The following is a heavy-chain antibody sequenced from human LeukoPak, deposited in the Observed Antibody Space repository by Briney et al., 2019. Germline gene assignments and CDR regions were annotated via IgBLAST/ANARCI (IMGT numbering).Heavy chain of an antibody. D-gene: IGHD4-17*01. CDR1: GGSMTNYY. Sequence: PSETLSLTCTVSGGSMTNYYWTWVRQYPGKGLEWFGYVYYTGSVNYKPFLKSRVTILVDSSKTHFSLNLSSVTAADTAVYYCARLAPVAHSGDYLGYFDYWGQGVLVTVSS. J-gene: IGHJ4*02. V-gene: IGHV4-59*08. CDR3: ARLAPVAHSGDYLGYFDY. CDR2: VYYTGSV.